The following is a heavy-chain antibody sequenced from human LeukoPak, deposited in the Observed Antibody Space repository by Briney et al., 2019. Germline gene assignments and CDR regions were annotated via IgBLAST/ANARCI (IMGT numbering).Heavy chain of an antibody. D-gene: IGHD3-3*01. Sequence: GGSLRLSCAGSGFTFSIYAMTWVRQAPGKGLEWVSSISGRGDSTNYADSVKGRFTISRDNSKNTLYMQMNSLKVEDTAVYYCARNEHYDSWSGYLGYFDYWGQGTLVTVSS. CDR2: ISGRGDST. CDR1: GFTFSIYA. V-gene: IGHV3-23*01. CDR3: ARNEHYDSWSGYLGYFDY. J-gene: IGHJ4*02.